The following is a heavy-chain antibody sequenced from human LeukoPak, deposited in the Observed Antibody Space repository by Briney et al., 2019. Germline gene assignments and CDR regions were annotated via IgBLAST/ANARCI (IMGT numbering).Heavy chain of an antibody. CDR2: IIPIFGTP. D-gene: IGHD3-3*01. Sequence: SVKVSCKASGGMFSNYAIHWVRQAPGQRLEWMGGIIPIFGTPNYAPRFQGRVTITADKSTSTAYMELSSLRSEDTAVYYCAGGRYDFWSGYFPPTCPFDYWGQGTLVTVSS. CDR3: AGGRYDFWSGYFPPTCPFDY. CDR1: GGMFSNYA. J-gene: IGHJ4*02. V-gene: IGHV1-69*06.